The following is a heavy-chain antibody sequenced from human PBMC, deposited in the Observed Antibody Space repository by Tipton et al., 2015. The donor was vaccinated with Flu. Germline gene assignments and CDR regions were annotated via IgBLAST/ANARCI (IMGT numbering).Heavy chain of an antibody. V-gene: IGHV3-43*02. CDR2: ISGDGGST. D-gene: IGHD6-6*01. CDR3: AKGIAALEPPSF. J-gene: IGHJ4*02. CDR1: GFTFDDYA. Sequence: SLRLSCAASGFTFDDYAMHWVRQAPGKGLEWVSLISGDGGSTYYADSVKGRFTISRDNSKNSLYLQMNSLRTEDTALYYCAKGIAALEPPSFWGQGTLVTVSS.